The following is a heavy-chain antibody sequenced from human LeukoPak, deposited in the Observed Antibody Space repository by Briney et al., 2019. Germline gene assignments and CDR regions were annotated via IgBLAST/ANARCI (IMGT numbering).Heavy chain of an antibody. V-gene: IGHV3-33*01. D-gene: IGHD3/OR15-3a*01. CDR2: IWYDGSNK. CDR1: GFTFSSYG. J-gene: IGHJ3*02. CDR3: ARDLPHTWGLGI. Sequence: GGSLRLSCAASGFTFSSYGMHWVRQAPGKGLEWVAVIWYDGSNKYYADSVKGRFTISRDNSKNTLYLQMNSLRAEDTAVYYCARDLPHTWGLGIWGQGTMVTVSS.